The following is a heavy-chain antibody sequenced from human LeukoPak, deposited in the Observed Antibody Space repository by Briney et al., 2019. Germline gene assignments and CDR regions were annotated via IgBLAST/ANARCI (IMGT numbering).Heavy chain of an antibody. Sequence: PSETLSLTCTVSGGSISGSSYYWGWIRQRPGEGLEWIGYIYYSGNTYYTPSLKSRVTISLDTSKNQFSLKLGFVTAADTAVYYCAKYDYYDSSGYFYAGDWGQGTLVTVSS. CDR2: IYYSGNT. V-gene: IGHV4-31*03. CDR1: GGSISGSSYY. CDR3: AKYDYYDSSGYFYAGD. D-gene: IGHD3-22*01. J-gene: IGHJ4*02.